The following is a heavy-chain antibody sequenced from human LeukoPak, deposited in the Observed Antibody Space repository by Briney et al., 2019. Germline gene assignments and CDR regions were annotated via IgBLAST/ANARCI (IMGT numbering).Heavy chain of an antibody. Sequence: SETLSLTCTVSGGSISSYYWSWIRQPPGKGLEWIGYIYYSGSTNYNPSLKSRVTRSVDTSKNQFSLKLSSVTAADTAVYYCARGYSSSWYQGDYFDYWGQGTLVTVSS. V-gene: IGHV4-59*01. CDR2: IYYSGST. D-gene: IGHD6-13*01. CDR1: GGSISSYY. CDR3: ARGYSSSWYQGDYFDY. J-gene: IGHJ4*02.